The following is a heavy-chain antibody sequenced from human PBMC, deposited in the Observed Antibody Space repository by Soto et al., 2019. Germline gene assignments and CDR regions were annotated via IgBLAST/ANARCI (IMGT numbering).Heavy chain of an antibody. CDR1: GGSISSYY. V-gene: IGHV4-59*01. Sequence: PSETLSLTCTVSGGSISSYYWSWIRQPPGKGLEWIGYIYHSGSSNYNPSLKSRVTILLDTSKNQLSLKLSSVTAADTAVYYCARRYGGNFDYWGQGTLVTVSS. J-gene: IGHJ4*02. CDR3: ARRYGGNFDY. CDR2: IYHSGSS. D-gene: IGHD3-16*01.